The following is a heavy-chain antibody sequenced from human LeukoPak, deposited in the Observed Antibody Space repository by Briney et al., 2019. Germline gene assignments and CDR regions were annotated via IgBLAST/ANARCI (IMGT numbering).Heavy chain of an antibody. D-gene: IGHD3-10*01. CDR2: INPSGGST. CDR1: GYTFTSYY. J-gene: IGHJ4*02. V-gene: IGHV1-46*01. Sequence: GASVKVSCKASGYTFTSYYMHWVRQAPGQGLEWMGIINPSGGSTSYAQKFQGRVTMTRDMSTSTDYMELSSLRSDDTAIYYCARKFLGSRGYYFDYWGQGTLVIVSS. CDR3: ARKFLGSRGYYFDY.